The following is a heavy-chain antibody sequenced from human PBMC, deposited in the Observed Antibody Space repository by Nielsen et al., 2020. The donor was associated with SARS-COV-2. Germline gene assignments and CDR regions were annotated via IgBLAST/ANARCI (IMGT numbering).Heavy chain of an antibody. J-gene: IGHJ6*03. CDR3: ARALTSYYYYMDV. V-gene: IGHV4-39*01. CDR2: LYYGGRT. Sequence: SETLSLTCYVSGGSIDISGHFWGWYRRSPGKGLEWIGTLYYGGRTHYNPSLKDRVSMAVGTSKTQFSLTLTSATAADTAVYFCARALTSYYYYMDVWGKGATVVVSS. CDR1: GGSIDISGHF.